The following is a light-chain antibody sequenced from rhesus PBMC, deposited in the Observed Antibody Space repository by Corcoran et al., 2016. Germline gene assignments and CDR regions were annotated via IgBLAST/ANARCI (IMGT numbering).Light chain of an antibody. J-gene: IGKJ4*01. CDR1: QSVSSR. CDR2: DAA. V-gene: IGKV3-17*02. CDR3: QQESNWSLT. Sequence: EIVMTQSPGTLSLSPGERATLSCRASQSVSSRLAWYQQKPGQAPRPHMYDAARRVTGIPERFSCSGAGTDFTLTINSLEPEDVAVYFCQQESNWSLTFGGGTKVEIK.